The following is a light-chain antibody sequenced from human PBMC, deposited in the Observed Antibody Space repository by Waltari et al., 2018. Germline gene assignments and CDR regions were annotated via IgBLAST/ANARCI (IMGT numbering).Light chain of an antibody. CDR2: DVN. J-gene: IGLJ2*01. Sequence: QSALPQPRSVSGSLGQSVPIYCTGTSSDVGGYPYVSWYQQHPGKAPKLMIYDVNKRPSGVPDRFSGSKSGNTASLTISGLQAEDEVDYYCCSYAGTYTLLFGGGTKLTV. CDR1: SSDVGGYPY. CDR3: CSYAGTYTLL. V-gene: IGLV2-11*01.